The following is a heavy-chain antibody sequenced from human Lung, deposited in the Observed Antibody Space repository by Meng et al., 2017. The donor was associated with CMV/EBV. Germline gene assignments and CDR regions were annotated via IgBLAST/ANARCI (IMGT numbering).Heavy chain of an antibody. CDR2: IGYDGSNK. V-gene: IGHV3-30*02. D-gene: IGHD3-3*01. J-gene: IGHJ4*02. Sequence: SCAASGFSFSSYGMQWVRQAPGKGLEWVAFIGYDGSNKYYVDSVKGRFTISRDNSKNKLYLQMNSLRVADTAVYYCAKDDAAYFDFRSGCSAHPDYWXQGTLVTVSS. CDR3: AKDDAAYFDFRSGCSAHPDY. CDR1: GFSFSSYG.